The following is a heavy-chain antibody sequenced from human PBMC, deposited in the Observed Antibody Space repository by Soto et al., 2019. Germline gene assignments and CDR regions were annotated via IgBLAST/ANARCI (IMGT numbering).Heavy chain of an antibody. CDR1: GFTFSSYS. V-gene: IGHV3-21*01. CDR3: ARDLSYYYDSSGYYPGAFDI. D-gene: IGHD3-22*01. CDR2: ISSSSYI. J-gene: IGHJ3*02. Sequence: PGGSLRLSCAASGFTFSSYSMNWVRQAPGKGLEWVSSISSSSYIYYADSVKGRFTISRDNAKNSLYLQMNSLRAEDTAVYYCARDLSYYYDSSGYYPGAFDISGQATIVTVSS.